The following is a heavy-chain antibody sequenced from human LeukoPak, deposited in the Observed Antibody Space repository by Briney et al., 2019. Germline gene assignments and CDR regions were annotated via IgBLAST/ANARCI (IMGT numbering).Heavy chain of an antibody. CDR3: ARPYSSGWYLFDY. CDR1: GYTFTDYH. D-gene: IGHD6-19*01. Sequence: ASVKVSCKASGYTFTDYHMHWMRQAPGQGLEWMGWINPNSGGTNYAQKFQGRVTMTRDTSISTAYMELSRLRSDDTAVYYCARPYSSGWYLFDYWGQGTLVTVSS. CDR2: INPNSGGT. J-gene: IGHJ4*02. V-gene: IGHV1-2*02.